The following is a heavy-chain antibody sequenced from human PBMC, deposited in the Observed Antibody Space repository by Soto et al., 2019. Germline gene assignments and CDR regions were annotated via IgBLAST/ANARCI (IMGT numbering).Heavy chain of an antibody. CDR3: AREEYDRRQTFDP. CDR2: IYYSGST. Sequence: QVQLQESGPGLVKPSESLSLTCTVSGGSISSYYWSWIRQPPGKGLEWIGYIYYSGSTNYNPSLKSRVTISVDTSKNQFSLKLSSLTAADTAVYYCAREEYDRRQTFDPWGQGTLVTVSS. D-gene: IGHD6-6*01. V-gene: IGHV4-59*01. CDR1: GGSISSYY. J-gene: IGHJ5*02.